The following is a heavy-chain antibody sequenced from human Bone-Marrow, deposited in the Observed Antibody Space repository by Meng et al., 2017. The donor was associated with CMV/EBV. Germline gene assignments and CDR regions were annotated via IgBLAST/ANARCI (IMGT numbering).Heavy chain of an antibody. CDR1: GFTFSSYA. CDR3: AKDLYSGIAGPGTYDY. D-gene: IGHD6-19*01. Sequence: GESLKISCAASGFTFSSYAMQWVRQAPGKGLEWVAFIRFDGSSEYYAESVKGRFTISRDNSTNTITLQMKSLRAEDTAVYYCAKDLYSGIAGPGTYDYWGQGTLVTVSS. V-gene: IGHV3-30*02. J-gene: IGHJ4*02. CDR2: IRFDGSSE.